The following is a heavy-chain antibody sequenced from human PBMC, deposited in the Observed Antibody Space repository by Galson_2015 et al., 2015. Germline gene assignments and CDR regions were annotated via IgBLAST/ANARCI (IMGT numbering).Heavy chain of an antibody. CDR1: GFTFSSYA. CDR3: AKGPRRGYCSSTSCRFDY. D-gene: IGHD2-2*01. V-gene: IGHV3-23*01. CDR2: ISGSGGST. Sequence: GFTFSSYAMSWVRQAPGKGLEWVSAISGSGGSTYYADSVKGRFTISRDNSKNTLYLQMNSLRAEDTAVYYCAKGPRRGYCSSTSCRFDYWGQGTLVTVSS. J-gene: IGHJ4*02.